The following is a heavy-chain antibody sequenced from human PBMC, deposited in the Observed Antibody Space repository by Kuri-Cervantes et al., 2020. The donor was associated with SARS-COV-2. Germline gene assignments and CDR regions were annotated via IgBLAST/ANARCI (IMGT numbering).Heavy chain of an antibody. CDR2: IYHSGST. D-gene: IGHD2-2*01. CDR3: AREDLSVVVPAAFFDY. CDR1: GYSISSGYY. V-gene: IGHV4-38-2*02. J-gene: IGHJ4*02. Sequence: GSLRLSCAVSGYSISSGYYWGWIRQPPGKGLEWIGSIYHSGSTYYSPSLKSRVTISVDTSKNQFSLKLSSVTAADTAVYYCAREDLSVVVPAAFFDYWGQGTLVTVSS.